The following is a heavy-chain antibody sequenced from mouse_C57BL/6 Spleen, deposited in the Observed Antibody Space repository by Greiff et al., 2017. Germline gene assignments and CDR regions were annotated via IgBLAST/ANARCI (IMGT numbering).Heavy chain of an antibody. Sequence: VKLQESGPGLVQPSQSLSITCTVSGFSLTSYGVHWVRQSPGKGLEWLGVIWSGGSTDYNAAFISRLSISKDNSKSQVFFKMNSLQADDTAIYYCARLDAWFAYWGQGTLVTVSA. J-gene: IGHJ3*01. CDR2: IWSGGST. CDR1: GFSLTSYG. V-gene: IGHV2-2*01. CDR3: ARLDAWFAY.